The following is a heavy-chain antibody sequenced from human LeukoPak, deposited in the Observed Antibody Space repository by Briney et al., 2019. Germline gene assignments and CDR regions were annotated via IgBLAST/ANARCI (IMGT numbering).Heavy chain of an antibody. Sequence: QTGGSLGLSCAVSGFTFSSYAMSWVRQAPGKGLEWVSAISGSGGSTYYADSVKGRFTISRDNSKNTLYLQMNSLRAEDTAVYYCAKDDIAARPNYWGQGTLVTVSS. D-gene: IGHD6-6*01. CDR1: GFTFSSYA. CDR2: ISGSGGST. CDR3: AKDDIAARPNY. J-gene: IGHJ4*02. V-gene: IGHV3-23*01.